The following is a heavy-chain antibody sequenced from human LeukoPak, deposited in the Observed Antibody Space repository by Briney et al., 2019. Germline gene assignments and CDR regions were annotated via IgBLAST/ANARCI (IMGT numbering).Heavy chain of an antibody. Sequence: GASVKVSCKASGYTFTSYYMHWVRQAPGQGLEWMGIINPSGGSTSYAQKFQGRVTMTRDTSTSTVYMELSSLRSEDTAVYYCARGVRYCTNGVCHRRGWLDPWGQGTLVTVSS. J-gene: IGHJ5*02. CDR2: INPSGGST. D-gene: IGHD2-8*01. V-gene: IGHV1-46*01. CDR3: ARGVRYCTNGVCHRRGWLDP. CDR1: GYTFTSYY.